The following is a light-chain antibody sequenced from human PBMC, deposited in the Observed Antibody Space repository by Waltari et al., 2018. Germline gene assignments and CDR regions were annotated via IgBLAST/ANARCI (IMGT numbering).Light chain of an antibody. Sequence: QLMLTQSPSASASLGASGKLTCTLNSGNSDYAIAWHQQQPEKGPRYLMKVNSDGNYIKGDRLPHRFSGSSSGAERYLTISSLQSEDEADYYCQTGGFGIWVFGGGTKLTVL. CDR2: VNSDGNY. CDR3: QTGGFGIWV. V-gene: IGLV4-69*01. J-gene: IGLJ3*02. CDR1: SGNSDYA.